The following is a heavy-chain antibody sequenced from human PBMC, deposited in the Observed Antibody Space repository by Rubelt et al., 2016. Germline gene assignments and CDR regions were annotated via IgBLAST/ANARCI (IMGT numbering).Heavy chain of an antibody. CDR2: TYYRSKGYN. D-gene: IGHD6-13*01. CDR3: ARAAAAFHGMDV. J-gene: IGHJ6*02. CDR1: GDSVSSNSAA. V-gene: IGHV6-1*01. Sequence: QVQLQQSGPGLVKPSQTLSLTCAISGDSVSSNSAAWNWIRQSPSRGLEWLGRTYYRSKGYNDYAVTVKSRITINPDTAKTQFSLQVNSVTPEDTAVYYCARAAAAFHGMDVWGQGTTVTVSS.